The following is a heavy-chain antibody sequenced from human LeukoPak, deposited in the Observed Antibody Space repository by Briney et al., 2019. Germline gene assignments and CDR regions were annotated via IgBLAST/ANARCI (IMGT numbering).Heavy chain of an antibody. CDR2: IYYSGST. D-gene: IGHD5-12*01. CDR3: ERATPNWFDP. V-gene: IGHV4-59*08. Sequence: SETLSLTCTVSGGSISSYYWSWIRQPPGKGLEWIGYIYYSGSTNYNPSLKSRVTISVDTSKNQFSLKLSSVTAADTAVYYCERATPNWFDPWGQGTLVTVSS. J-gene: IGHJ5*02. CDR1: GGSISSYY.